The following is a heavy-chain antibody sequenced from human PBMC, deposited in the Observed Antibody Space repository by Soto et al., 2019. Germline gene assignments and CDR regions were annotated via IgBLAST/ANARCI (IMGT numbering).Heavy chain of an antibody. Sequence: QVQLQESGPGLVKPSQTLSLTCTVSGGSISSGGYYWSWIRQHPGKGLEWIGYIYYSGSTYYNPSPTSRFTISVDTSKNQFSLKLRSVTAADTAVYYCARVFGFGGMDVWGQGTTVTVSS. V-gene: IGHV4-31*03. D-gene: IGHD3-10*01. CDR2: IYYSGST. CDR1: GGSISSGGYY. CDR3: ARVFGFGGMDV. J-gene: IGHJ6*02.